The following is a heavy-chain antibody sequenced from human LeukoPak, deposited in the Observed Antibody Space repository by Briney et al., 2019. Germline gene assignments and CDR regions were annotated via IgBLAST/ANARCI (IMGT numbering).Heavy chain of an antibody. D-gene: IGHD5-18*01. V-gene: IGHV4-39*07. CDR2: INHSGST. J-gene: IGHJ6*02. CDR1: GGSISSSSYY. CDR3: ARGGAPKFGGYSYGRSMGV. Sequence: ASETLSLTCTVSGGSISSSSYYWGWVRQPPGKGLEWIGEINHSGSTNYNPSLKSRVTISVDTSKNQFSLKLSSVTAADTAVYYCARGGAPKFGGYSYGRSMGVWGQGTTVTVSS.